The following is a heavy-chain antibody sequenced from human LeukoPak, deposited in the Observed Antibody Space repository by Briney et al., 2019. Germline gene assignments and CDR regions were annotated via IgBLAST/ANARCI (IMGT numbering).Heavy chain of an antibody. CDR1: GGSISSSSYY. CDR3: GRVIPGGSHALDY. D-gene: IGHD3-16*01. V-gene: IGHV4-39*07. J-gene: IGHJ4*02. Sequence: SETLSLTCTVSGGSISSSSYYWGWIRQPPGKGLEWIGSIYYSGSTYYNPSLKSRVTISVDTSKNQFSLRLNSVTAADTAVYYCGRVIPGGSHALDYWGQGTQVTVSS. CDR2: IYYSGST.